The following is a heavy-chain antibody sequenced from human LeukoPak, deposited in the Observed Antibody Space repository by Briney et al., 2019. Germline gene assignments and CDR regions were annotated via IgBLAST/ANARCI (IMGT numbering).Heavy chain of an antibody. D-gene: IGHD3-10*01. CDR1: GFTFSSYS. CDR3: ARRLAWFGELFDY. CDR2: ISSSSYI. Sequence: CXASGFTFSSYSMNWVRQAPGKGLEWVSSISSSSYIYYADSMKGRFTISRDNAKNSLYLQMNSLRAEDTAVYYCARRLAWFGELFDYWGQGTLVTVSS. J-gene: IGHJ4*02. V-gene: IGHV3-21*01.